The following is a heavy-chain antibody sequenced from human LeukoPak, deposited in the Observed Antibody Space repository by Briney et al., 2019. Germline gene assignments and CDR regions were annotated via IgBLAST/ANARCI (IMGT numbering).Heavy chain of an antibody. Sequence: RAGGSLRLSCAASGFTFSSYTMYWVRQAPGKGLEWVAIISDDGSTKYYADSVKGRFTISRDNSKNTLYLQMNSLRDEDTAVYYCAKPPHCSSTSCYPDYYYYGMDVWGQGTTVTVSS. V-gene: IGHV3-30-3*02. J-gene: IGHJ6*02. CDR1: GFTFSSYT. D-gene: IGHD2-2*01. CDR2: ISDDGSTK. CDR3: AKPPHCSSTSCYPDYYYYGMDV.